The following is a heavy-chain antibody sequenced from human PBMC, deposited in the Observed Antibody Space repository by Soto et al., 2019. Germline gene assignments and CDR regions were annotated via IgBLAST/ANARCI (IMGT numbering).Heavy chain of an antibody. CDR2: IHGDGSSV. D-gene: IGHD3-16*01. CDR1: GFTFSTYW. V-gene: IGHV3-74*01. CDR3: ARDGGRPRSFDI. Sequence: PVGSLSLSCAASGFTFSTYWMHWVRQAPGKGLVWVSRIHGDGSSVSYADSVKGRFTVSRDNARNTLFLQMNSLRAEDTAVYYCARDGGRPRSFDIWGQGTMVTVSS. J-gene: IGHJ3*02.